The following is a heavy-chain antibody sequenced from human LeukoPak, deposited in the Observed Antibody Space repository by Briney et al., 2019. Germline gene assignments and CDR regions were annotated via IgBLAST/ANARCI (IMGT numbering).Heavy chain of an antibody. CDR2: INWNDGST. V-gene: IGHV3-20*04. CDR3: AKEPSDDFWSGCYNWFDP. Sequence: PGGSLRLSCAASGFNFDDYAMSWVRQAPGKGLEWVSGINWNDGSTGYADSVKGRLTISRDNPKNTLYLQMNSLRDEATAFYYCAKEPSDDFWSGCYNWFDPWGQGNLVTVSS. CDR1: GFNFDDYA. J-gene: IGHJ5*02. D-gene: IGHD3-3*01.